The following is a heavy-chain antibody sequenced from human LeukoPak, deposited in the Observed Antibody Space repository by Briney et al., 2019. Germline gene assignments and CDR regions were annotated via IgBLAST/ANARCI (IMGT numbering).Heavy chain of an antibody. CDR1: GGSISSYY. J-gene: IGHJ4*02. CDR2: IYTSGST. Sequence: PSETLSLTCTVSGGSISSYYWSWIRQPAGKGLEWIGRIYTSGSTNYNPSLKSRVTISVDKSKNQFSLKLSSVTAADTAVYYCAGDYYDSSGYLYYFDYWGQETLVTVSS. D-gene: IGHD3-22*01. V-gene: IGHV4-4*07. CDR3: AGDYYDSSGYLYYFDY.